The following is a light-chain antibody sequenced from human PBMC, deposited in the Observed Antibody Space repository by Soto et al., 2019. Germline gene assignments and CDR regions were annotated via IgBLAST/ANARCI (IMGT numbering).Light chain of an antibody. Sequence: QSVLTQPPSVSGAPGQRVTISCTGSGSNIGAGYDVHWYQHRPGTAPKLLVFGDSHRPSGVPDRFSGSKSGTSASLAITGLQAEDEGDYYCQSYHSTLDARYVFGTGTKLTVL. CDR2: GDS. V-gene: IGLV1-40*01. CDR3: QSYHSTLDARYV. CDR1: GSNIGAGYD. J-gene: IGLJ1*01.